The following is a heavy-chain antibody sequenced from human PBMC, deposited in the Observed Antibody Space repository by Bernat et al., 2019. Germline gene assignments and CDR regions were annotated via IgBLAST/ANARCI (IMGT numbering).Heavy chain of an antibody. CDR1: GGSFSGYY. D-gene: IGHD3-22*01. V-gene: IGHV4-34*01. J-gene: IGHJ5*02. CDR2: INHSGST. CDR3: VRGPHPSRGYYSSSYWFDP. Sequence: QVQLQQWGAGLLKPSETLSLTCAVYGGSFSGYYWSWIRQPPGKGLEWIGEINHSGSTNYNPSLKSRVTISVDTSKNQFSLKLSSVTAADTAVYYCVRGPHPSRGYYSSSYWFDPWGQGTLVTVSS.